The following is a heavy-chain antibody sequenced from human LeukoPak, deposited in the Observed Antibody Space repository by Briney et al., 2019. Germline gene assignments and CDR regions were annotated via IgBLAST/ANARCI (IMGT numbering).Heavy chain of an antibody. V-gene: IGHV4-61*02. Sequence: SQPLSLTCTVSGGSISSGSYYWSCIRQPAGKGLEWIERIYTSGSTNYNPSLKSRVTISVDTSKNQFSLKLSSVTAADTAVYYCARDYLGYYYYMDVWGKGTTVTVSS. CDR2: IYTSGST. CDR1: GGSISSGSYY. J-gene: IGHJ6*03. CDR3: ARDYLGYYYYMDV.